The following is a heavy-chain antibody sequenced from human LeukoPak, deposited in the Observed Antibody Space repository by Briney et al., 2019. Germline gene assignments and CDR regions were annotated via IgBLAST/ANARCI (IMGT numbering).Heavy chain of an antibody. CDR3: ATDLKDIVVVPAGTYYYYYMAV. Sequence: PGGSLRLSCASSGFSFSSYGMHWVRQAPGKGLEWVAVISYDGSNKYYADSVKGRFTISRDNSKNTLYLQMNSLRAEDTAVYYCATDLKDIVVVPAGTYYYYYMAVGGKGTTVTVSS. CDR1: GFSFSSYG. CDR2: ISYDGSNK. J-gene: IGHJ6*03. D-gene: IGHD2-2*01. V-gene: IGHV3-30*03.